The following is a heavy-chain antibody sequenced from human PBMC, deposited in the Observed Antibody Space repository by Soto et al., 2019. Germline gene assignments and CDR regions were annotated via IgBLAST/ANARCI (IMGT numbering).Heavy chain of an antibody. J-gene: IGHJ6*02. CDR2: IYHSGST. Sequence: QVQLQESGPGLVKPSGTLSVTCAVSGGSISSSNWWNWVRQPPGEGLEWIGEIYHSGSTNYNQSLRSRVTISLDKSKNQFSLMVKSVTAADTAEYYCARAWPSVDIYGSGVMDVWGQGTTVTVSS. CDR3: ARAWPSVDIYGSGVMDV. D-gene: IGHD3-10*01. V-gene: IGHV4-4*02. CDR1: GGSISSSNW.